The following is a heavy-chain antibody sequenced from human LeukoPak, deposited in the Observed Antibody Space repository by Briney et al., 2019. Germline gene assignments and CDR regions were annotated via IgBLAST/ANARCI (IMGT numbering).Heavy chain of an antibody. J-gene: IGHJ3*02. Sequence: ASVKVSCKASGYTFTSYDINWVRQATGQGLEWMGWINPNSGGTNYAQKFQGRVTMTRDTSISTAYMELSRLRSDDTAVYYCAREKIVVVRDAFDIWGQGTMVTVSS. CDR2: INPNSGGT. D-gene: IGHD3-22*01. CDR1: GYTFTSYD. V-gene: IGHV1-2*02. CDR3: AREKIVVVRDAFDI.